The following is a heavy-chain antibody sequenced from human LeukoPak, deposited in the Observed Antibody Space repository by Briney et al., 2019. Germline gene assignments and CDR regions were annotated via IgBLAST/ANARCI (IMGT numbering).Heavy chain of an antibody. CDR3: VRPDSSGYNYVD. CDR2: VSDGGRT. Sequence: PSETLSLTCSVSGGSITSYYWSWIRQPPGKGLEWIGHVSDGGRTNCSPSLRSRVSISVDTSKNQFSLKLNSVTAADTAVYYCVRPDSSGYNYVDWGQGTLVTVSS. CDR1: GGSITSYY. J-gene: IGHJ4*02. V-gene: IGHV4-59*01. D-gene: IGHD3-22*01.